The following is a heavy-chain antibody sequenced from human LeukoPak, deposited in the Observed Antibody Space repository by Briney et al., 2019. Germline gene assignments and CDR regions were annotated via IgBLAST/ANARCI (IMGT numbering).Heavy chain of an antibody. D-gene: IGHD3-22*01. CDR1: GFTFSSYG. CDR3: ARDTGNYYDSDY. J-gene: IGHJ4*02. Sequence: GGSLRLSCAASGFTFSSYGMSWVRQAPGKGLEWVSSISSSSSYIYYADSVKGRFTISRDNAKNSLYLQMNSLRAEDTAVYYCARDTGNYYDSDYWGQGTLVTVSS. CDR2: ISSSSSYI. V-gene: IGHV3-21*01.